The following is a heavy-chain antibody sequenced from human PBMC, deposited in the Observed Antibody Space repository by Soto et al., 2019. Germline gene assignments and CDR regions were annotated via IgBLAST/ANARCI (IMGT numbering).Heavy chain of an antibody. CDR1: GYSFTSYW. J-gene: IGHJ4*02. CDR3: AILHQSSGYYYVTQY. Sequence: GESLKISCKGSGYSFTSYWISWVRQMPGKGLEWMGRIDPSDSYTNYSPSFQGHVTISADKSISTAYLQWSSLKASDTAMYYCAILHQSSGYYYVTQYSGQGTLVTVSS. CDR2: IDPSDSYT. V-gene: IGHV5-10-1*01. D-gene: IGHD3-22*01.